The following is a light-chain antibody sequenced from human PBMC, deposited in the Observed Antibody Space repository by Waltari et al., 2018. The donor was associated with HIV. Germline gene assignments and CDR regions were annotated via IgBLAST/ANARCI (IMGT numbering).Light chain of an antibody. CDR1: RTVLYNSNNRNY. Sequence: DIVMTQSPDSLAVSLGGRATINCRSSRTVLYNSNNRNYLAWYQQKPGQPPKLLIYWASTRESGVPDRFNGSGSGTNFTLTISSLQAEDVAVYYCQQYYNNPLRFARGTKVEIK. J-gene: IGKJ4*01. V-gene: IGKV4-1*01. CDR2: WAS. CDR3: QQYYNNPLR.